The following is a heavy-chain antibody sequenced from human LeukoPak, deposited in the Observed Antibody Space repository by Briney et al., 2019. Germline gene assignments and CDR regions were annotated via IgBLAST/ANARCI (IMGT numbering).Heavy chain of an antibody. D-gene: IGHD3-3*01. CDR2: INHSGST. CDR3: ARDLRPHDFWSGLA. Sequence: SETLSLTCAVYGGSFSGYYWSWIRQPPGKGLEWIGEINHSGSTNYNPSLKSRVTISVDTSKNQFSLKLSSVTAADTAVYYCARDLRPHDFWSGLAWGQGTLVTVSS. V-gene: IGHV4-34*01. J-gene: IGHJ4*02. CDR1: GGSFSGYY.